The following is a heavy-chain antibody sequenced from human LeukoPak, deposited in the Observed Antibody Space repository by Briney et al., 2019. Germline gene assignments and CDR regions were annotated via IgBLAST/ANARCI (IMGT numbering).Heavy chain of an antibody. CDR2: IYSGGST. CDR1: GFTVSSNY. CDR3: ARVFDSSGWRYVRGYYFDY. Sequence: GGSLRLSCAASGFTVSSNYMSWVRQAPGKGLEWVSVIYSGGSTYYADSVKGRFTISRDNSKNTLYLQMNSLRAEDTAVYYCARVFDSSGWRYVRGYYFDYWGQGTLVTVSS. D-gene: IGHD6-19*01. V-gene: IGHV3-53*01. J-gene: IGHJ4*02.